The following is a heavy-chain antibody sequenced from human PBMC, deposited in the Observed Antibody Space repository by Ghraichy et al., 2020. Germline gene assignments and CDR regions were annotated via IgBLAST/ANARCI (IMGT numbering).Heavy chain of an antibody. CDR1: GDSVSNNSAS. D-gene: IGHD6-13*01. CDR3: AKAAAISAAGTRHFDY. CDR2: TYYRSKWYY. V-gene: IGHV6-1*01. Sequence: SETLSLTCAISGDSVSNNSASWSWVRQSPSRGLEWLGRTYYRSKWYYDYAESVKSRITINPDTSKNQFSLQLNSVTPEDTAVYYCAKAAAISAAGTRHFDYWGQGTLVTVSS. J-gene: IGHJ4*02.